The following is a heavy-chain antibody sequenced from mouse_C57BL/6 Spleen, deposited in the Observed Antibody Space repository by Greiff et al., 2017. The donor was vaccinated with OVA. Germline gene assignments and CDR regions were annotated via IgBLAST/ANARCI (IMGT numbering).Heavy chain of an antibody. CDR2: IDPSDSYT. Sequence: QVQLQQPGAELVKPGASVKLSCKASGYTFTSYWMQWVKQRPGQGLEWIGEIDPSDSYTNYNQKFKGKATLTVDTSSSTAYMQLSSLTSEDSAVYYCARGGYDVYWGQGTLGTVSA. D-gene: IGHD2-2*01. V-gene: IGHV1-50*01. J-gene: IGHJ3*01. CDR1: GYTFTSYW. CDR3: ARGGYDVY.